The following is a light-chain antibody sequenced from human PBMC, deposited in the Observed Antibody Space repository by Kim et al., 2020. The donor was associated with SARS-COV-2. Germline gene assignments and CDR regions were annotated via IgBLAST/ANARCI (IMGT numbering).Light chain of an antibody. Sequence: LSASAGDRVIITCRASQSISRWLAWYQQKPGKAPKLLIYEASTLESGVPSRFSGSASGTEFTLTISRLQPEDVATYYRQQYNGYHTFGQGTKLEI. J-gene: IGKJ2*01. CDR3: QQYNGYHT. CDR2: EAS. V-gene: IGKV1-5*03. CDR1: QSISRW.